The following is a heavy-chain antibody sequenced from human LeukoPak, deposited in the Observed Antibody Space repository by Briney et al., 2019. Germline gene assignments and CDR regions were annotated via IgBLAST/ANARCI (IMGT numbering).Heavy chain of an antibody. CDR3: AKATGTFYYFDY. J-gene: IGHJ4*02. Sequence: GGSLRLSCAASGFTFSSYAMHWVRQAPGKGLEWVAVISYDGSNKYYADSVKGRFTISRDNSKNTLYLQMNSLRAEDTAVYYCAKATGTFYYFDYWGQGTLVTVSS. CDR1: GFTFSSYA. V-gene: IGHV3-30-3*01. D-gene: IGHD1-1*01. CDR2: ISYDGSNK.